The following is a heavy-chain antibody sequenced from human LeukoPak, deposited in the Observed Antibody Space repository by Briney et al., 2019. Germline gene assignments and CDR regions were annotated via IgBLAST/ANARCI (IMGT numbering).Heavy chain of an antibody. CDR1: GFIFSSYE. J-gene: IGHJ3*01. D-gene: IGHD1-26*01. CDR3: ARVRVGATRRDVFEL. CDR2: ISSSGRTI. V-gene: IGHV3-48*03. Sequence: PGGSLRLACAAAGFIFSSYEMNWVRQAPGKGLEWVSFISSSGRTIYYADSMKGRFTISRDNGKNSLYLQMNSLRGEDTAVYYRARVRVGATRRDVFELWGQGTMVTVSS.